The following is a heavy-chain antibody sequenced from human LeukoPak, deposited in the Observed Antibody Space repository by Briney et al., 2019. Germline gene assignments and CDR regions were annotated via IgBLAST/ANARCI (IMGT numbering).Heavy chain of an antibody. CDR1: GGSISSYY. CDR3: ARGVGQGYYYYGMDV. V-gene: IGHV4-59*01. CDR2: IYYSGRT. Sequence: SETLSLTCTVSGGSISSYYWSWIRQPPGKGLEWIGYIYYSGRTNYNPSLKSRVTISVDTSKNQFSLKLSSVTAADTAVYYCARGVGQGYYYYGMDVWGQGTTVTVSS. J-gene: IGHJ6*02. D-gene: IGHD1-26*01.